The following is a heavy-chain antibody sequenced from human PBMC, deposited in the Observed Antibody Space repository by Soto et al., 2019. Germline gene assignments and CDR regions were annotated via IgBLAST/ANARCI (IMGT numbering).Heavy chain of an antibody. V-gene: IGHV3-13*04. CDR2: IGTAGDT. Sequence: GSLRLSCSASGFTFSSYDMHWVRQGPGKSLEWVSAIGTAGDTNYAGTVKGRFTISRENAKNSLYLQMNSLRAGDTAIYFCARAIGPTLFDYWGQGTLVTVSS. CDR3: ARAIGPTLFDY. CDR1: GFTFSSYD. J-gene: IGHJ4*02. D-gene: IGHD3-22*01.